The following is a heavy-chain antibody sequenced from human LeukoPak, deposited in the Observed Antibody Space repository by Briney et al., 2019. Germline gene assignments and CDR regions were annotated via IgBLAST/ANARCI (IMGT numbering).Heavy chain of an antibody. J-gene: IGHJ4*02. CDR1: GGSISSGGYY. Sequence: KPSETLSLTCTVSGGSISSGGYYWSWIRQHPGKGLEWIGYIDCSGSTYYNPSLKSRVTISVDTSKNQFSLKLSSVTAADTAVYYCARGLISAAIVVAAAGIVGFDYWGQGTLVTVSS. D-gene: IGHD6-13*01. V-gene: IGHV4-31*03. CDR2: IDCSGST. CDR3: ARGLISAAIVVAAAGIVGFDY.